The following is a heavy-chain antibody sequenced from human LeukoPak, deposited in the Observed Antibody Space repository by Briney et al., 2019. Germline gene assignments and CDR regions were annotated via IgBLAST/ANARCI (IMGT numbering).Heavy chain of an antibody. Sequence: AGGSLRLSCAASGFPFNNYGMTWVRQAPGKGLEWVSAISGSGGSTYYADSVKGRFTISRDNSKNTLYLQMNSLRAEDTAVYYCARVAWDYWGQGTLVTVSS. V-gene: IGHV3-23*01. CDR1: GFPFNNYG. J-gene: IGHJ4*02. CDR2: ISGSGGST. CDR3: ARVAWDY.